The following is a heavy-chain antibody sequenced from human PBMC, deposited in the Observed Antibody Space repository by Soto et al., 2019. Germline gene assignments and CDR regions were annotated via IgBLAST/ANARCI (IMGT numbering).Heavy chain of an antibody. V-gene: IGHV3-30*03. CDR2: VSVDGGWKT. D-gene: IGHD3-3*01. CDR3: AVYFFLRHQRPPDYILF. J-gene: IGHJ1*01. Sequence: EWVEAVSVDGGWKTDYTDSVKGRFTISRDDSQNTRYLQMSSLRPEDTAVYHCAVYFFLRHQRPPDYILFRGQGTLVSVS.